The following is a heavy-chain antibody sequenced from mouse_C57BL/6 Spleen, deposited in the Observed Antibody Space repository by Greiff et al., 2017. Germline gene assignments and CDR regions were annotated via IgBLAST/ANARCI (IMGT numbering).Heavy chain of an antibody. J-gene: IGHJ3*01. CDR1: GYTFTSYW. CDR3: ARSNDYDPWFAY. Sequence: VKLQQPGAELVRPGTSVKLSCKASGYTFTSYWMHWVKQRPGQGLEWIGVIVPSDSYTNYNQKFKGKATLTVDTSSSTAYMQLSSLTSEDSAVYYCARSNDYDPWFAYWGQGTLVTVSA. CDR2: IVPSDSYT. D-gene: IGHD2-4*01. V-gene: IGHV1-59*01.